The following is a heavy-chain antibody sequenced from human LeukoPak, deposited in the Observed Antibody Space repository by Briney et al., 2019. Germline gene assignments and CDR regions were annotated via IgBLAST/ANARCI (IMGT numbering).Heavy chain of an antibody. CDR2: IYQTGDS. Sequence: SETLSLTCTVSGGSMINNYWSWIRQPPGKGLEWIGYIYQTGDSNHNPSLKSRGTISMDTSKNQLSLNLNSVTAADTAVYYCARHPFDHWGQGTLVTVSS. J-gene: IGHJ4*02. V-gene: IGHV4-59*08. CDR3: ARHPFDH. CDR1: GGSMINNY.